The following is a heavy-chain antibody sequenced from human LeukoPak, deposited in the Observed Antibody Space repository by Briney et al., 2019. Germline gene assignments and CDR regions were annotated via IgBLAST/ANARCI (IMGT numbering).Heavy chain of an antibody. D-gene: IGHD6-19*01. CDR1: GGSISSGGYY. CDR3: ARGRLAVAGTSYYYYGMDV. V-gene: IGHV4-30-2*01. CDR2: IYHSGST. J-gene: IGHJ6*02. Sequence: SETLSLTCTVSGGSISSGGYYWSWIRQPPGKGLEWIGYIYHSGSTYYNPSLKSRVTISVDRSKNQFSLKLSSVTAADTAVYYCARGRLAVAGTSYYYYGMDVWGQGTTVTVSS.